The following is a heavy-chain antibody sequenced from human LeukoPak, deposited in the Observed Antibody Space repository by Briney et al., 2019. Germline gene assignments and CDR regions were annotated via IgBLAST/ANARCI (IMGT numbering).Heavy chain of an antibody. CDR1: GYSINSGYY. Sequence: SETLSLTCTVSGYSINSGYYWGWIRQPPGKGLEWIGTIYHSGSTYYNPSLKSRVTISVDTSKNQFSLKLYSVTAADTAVYYCARVETIFGVVTQSYFDYWGQGTLVTVSS. J-gene: IGHJ4*02. CDR3: ARVETIFGVVTQSYFDY. CDR2: IYHSGST. V-gene: IGHV4-38-2*02. D-gene: IGHD3-3*01.